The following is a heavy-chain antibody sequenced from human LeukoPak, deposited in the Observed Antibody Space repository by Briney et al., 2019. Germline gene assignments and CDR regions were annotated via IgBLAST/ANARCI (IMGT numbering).Heavy chain of an antibody. CDR2: INHSGST. V-gene: IGHV4-34*01. CDR1: GGSFSGYY. J-gene: IGHJ3*01. Sequence: SETLSLTCAVYGGSFSGYYWSWIRQPPGKGLEWIGEINHSGSTKYNASLESRVTMSVETSKNQFTLKLNSVTDADTAVYYCAKVYSSSSRDAFDVWGPGTMVTVSS. CDR3: AKVYSSSSRDAFDV. D-gene: IGHD6-6*01.